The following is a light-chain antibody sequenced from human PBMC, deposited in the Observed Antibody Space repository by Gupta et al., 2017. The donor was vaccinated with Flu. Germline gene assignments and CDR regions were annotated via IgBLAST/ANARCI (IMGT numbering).Light chain of an antibody. CDR1: GVGSNT. CDR3: QVWDDKNDHYV. J-gene: IGLJ1*01. Sequence: GQTATVTCGRNGVGSNTVHWYQQKPGQAPVLVVHDDSDRPSGIPERFSGSNSGNTATLTITSVEAGDEADYYCQVWDDKNDHYVFGTGTRVTVL. CDR2: DDS. V-gene: IGLV3-21*02.